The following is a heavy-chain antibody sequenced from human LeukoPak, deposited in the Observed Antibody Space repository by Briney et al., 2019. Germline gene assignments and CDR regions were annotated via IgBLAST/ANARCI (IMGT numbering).Heavy chain of an antibody. CDR3: ARAYYYGSGSYGLDY. J-gene: IGHJ4*02. V-gene: IGHV4-59*01. CDR1: GGSISSYY. Sequence: SETLSLTCTVSGGSISSYYWSWIRQPPGKGLEWIGYIYSSGSSNYNPSLKSRLTISVDASKNQFSLKLTSVTAADTAVYYCARAYYYGSGSYGLDYWGQGTLVTVSS. D-gene: IGHD3-10*01. CDR2: IYSSGSS.